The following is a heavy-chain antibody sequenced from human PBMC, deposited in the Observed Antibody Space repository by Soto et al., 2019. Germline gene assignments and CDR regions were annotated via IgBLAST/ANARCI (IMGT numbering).Heavy chain of an antibody. CDR1: GYTFTGYY. CDR3: ARVPPFWSGSHWFDP. V-gene: IGHV1-2*04. D-gene: IGHD3-3*01. CDR2: INPNSGGT. J-gene: IGHJ5*02. Sequence: ASVKVSCKASGYTFTGYYMHWVRQAPGQGLEWMGWINPNSGGTSYAQKFQGWVTMTRDTSISTAYMELGRLRSDDTAVYYCARVPPFWSGSHWFDPWGQGTLVTVSS.